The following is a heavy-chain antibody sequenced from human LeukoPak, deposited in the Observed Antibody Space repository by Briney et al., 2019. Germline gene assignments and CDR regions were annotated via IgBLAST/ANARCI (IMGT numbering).Heavy chain of an antibody. CDR3: AKDSRAVAGTGTYYDY. CDR2: ISSRDSII. CDR1: GFTFSSYE. D-gene: IGHD6-19*01. V-gene: IGHV3-48*03. J-gene: IGHJ4*02. Sequence: GGSLRLSCAASGFTFSSYEMNWVRQAPGKGLEWVSYISSRDSIIYYADSVKGRFTISRDNAKNSLYLQMNSLRAEDTAVYYCAKDSRAVAGTGTYYDYWGQGTLVTVSS.